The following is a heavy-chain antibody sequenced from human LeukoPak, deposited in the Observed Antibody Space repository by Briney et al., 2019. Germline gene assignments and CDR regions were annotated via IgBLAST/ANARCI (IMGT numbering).Heavy chain of an antibody. V-gene: IGHV3-21*01. Sequence: PGGSLRLSCAASGFTFSSYSMNWVRQAPGKGLEWVSSISSSSSYIYYADSVKGRFTISRDKAKNSLYLQMNSLRAEDTAVYYCAAVDYYYYYMDVWGKGTTVTVSS. J-gene: IGHJ6*03. CDR3: AAVDYYYYYMDV. CDR2: ISSSSSYI. D-gene: IGHD4-23*01. CDR1: GFTFSSYS.